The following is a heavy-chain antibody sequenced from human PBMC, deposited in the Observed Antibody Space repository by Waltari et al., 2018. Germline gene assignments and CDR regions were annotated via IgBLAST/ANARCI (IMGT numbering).Heavy chain of an antibody. J-gene: IGHJ4*02. CDR3: ARGSGKYSGSYLFDY. CDR2: TIPIFGTA. CDR1: GGTFSSYA. D-gene: IGHD1-26*01. V-gene: IGHV1-69*05. Sequence: QVQLVQSGAEVKKPGSSVKVSCKASGGTFSSYAISWVRQAPGQGLEWMGWTIPIFGTANYAQKFQGRVTSTTDESTSTAYMELSSLRSEDTAVYYCARGSGKYSGSYLFDYWGQGTLVTVSS.